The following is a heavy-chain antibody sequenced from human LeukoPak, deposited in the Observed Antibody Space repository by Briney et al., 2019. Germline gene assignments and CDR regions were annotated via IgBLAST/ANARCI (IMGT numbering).Heavy chain of an antibody. V-gene: IGHV4-4*02. CDR2: ISLRGRT. CDR3: ARAFAFDDYGDPNAFDI. J-gene: IGHJ3*02. D-gene: IGHD4-17*01. CDR1: GGSITTTNF. Sequence: SGTLSLTCGVSGGSITTTNFWSWVRQPPGGGLEWIGEISLRGRTQYNPSLKSRVNISIDESKNHLYLSLASVTAADTAVYYCARAFAFDDYGDPNAFDIWGQGTMVTVSS.